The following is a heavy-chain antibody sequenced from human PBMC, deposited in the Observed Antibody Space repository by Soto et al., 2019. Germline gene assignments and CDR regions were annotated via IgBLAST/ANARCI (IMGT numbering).Heavy chain of an antibody. V-gene: IGHV1-69*13. CDR2: IIPISDTT. D-gene: IGHD2-2*01. J-gene: IGHJ6*02. CDR1: GGTFSSYA. Sequence: SVKVSCKASGGTFSSYAISWVRQAPGQGLEWMGGIIPISDTTNYAQKFQGRVTIAADESTSTAYMELSSLRSEDTAVYYCARSQGSSTSLEIYYYYYYGMDVWGQGTTVTVSS. CDR3: ARSQGSSTSLEIYYYYYYGMDV.